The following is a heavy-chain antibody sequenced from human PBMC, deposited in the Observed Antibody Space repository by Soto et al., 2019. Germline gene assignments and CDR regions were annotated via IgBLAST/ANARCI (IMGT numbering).Heavy chain of an antibody. CDR2: ISGSGSTI. CDR3: ARYVVLVPAAIPGYWYFDL. V-gene: IGHV3-48*03. Sequence: EVQLVESGGGLVQPGGSLRLSCAASGFTFSSYEMNWVRQAPGKGLEWVSYISGSGSTIYYAYSVKGRFTISSDNAKNSLYLQMNSLRAEDTAVYYCARYVVLVPAAIPGYWYFDLWGRGTMVTVSS. J-gene: IGHJ2*01. CDR1: GFTFSSYE. D-gene: IGHD2-2*02.